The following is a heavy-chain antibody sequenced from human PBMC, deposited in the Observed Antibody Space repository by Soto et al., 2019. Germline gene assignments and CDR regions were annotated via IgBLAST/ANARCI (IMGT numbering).Heavy chain of an antibody. CDR2: IKYDGSET. CDR1: GFTFNNDW. Sequence: GSLRLSCVASGFTFNNDWMSWVRQAPGKGLEWMANIKYDGSETHYADSVKGRFTISRDNAKSSLYLQMNSLRAEDTAVYYCAIGSYAFDLWGQGTMVTVSS. D-gene: IGHD5-12*01. CDR3: AIGSYAFDL. J-gene: IGHJ3*01. V-gene: IGHV3-7*01.